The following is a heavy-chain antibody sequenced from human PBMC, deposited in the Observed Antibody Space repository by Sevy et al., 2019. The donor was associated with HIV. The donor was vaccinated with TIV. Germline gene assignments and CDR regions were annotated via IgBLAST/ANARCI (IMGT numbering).Heavy chain of an antibody. CDR1: GGSFSGYY. D-gene: IGHD6-13*01. J-gene: IGHJ1*01. CDR3: ARAGYSSSWYPKYFQH. Sequence: SETLSLTCAVYGGSFSGYYWIWIRQPPGKGLEWIGEINHSGSTNYNPSLKSRVTISVDTSKNQFSLKLSSVTAADTAVYYCARAGYSSSWYPKYFQHWGQGTLVTVSS. V-gene: IGHV4-34*01. CDR2: INHSGST.